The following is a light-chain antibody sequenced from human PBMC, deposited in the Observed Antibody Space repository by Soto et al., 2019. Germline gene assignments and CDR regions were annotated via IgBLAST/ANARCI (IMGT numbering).Light chain of an antibody. J-gene: IGKJ1*01. CDR2: AAS. V-gene: IGKV1-39*01. CDR1: QSISSY. Sequence: DIQMTQSPSSLSASVGDRVTITCRASQSISSYLNWYQQRPGKAPSLLIYAASSLQTGVPSRFSGSGSGTDFTLTISSLQREDFATYYCQQSYRTPLTFGQGTKVEVK. CDR3: QQSYRTPLT.